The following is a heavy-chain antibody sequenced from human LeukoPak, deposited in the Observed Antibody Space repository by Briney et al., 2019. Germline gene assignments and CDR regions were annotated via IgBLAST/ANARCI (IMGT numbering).Heavy chain of an antibody. V-gene: IGHV3-23*01. CDR2: ISGSGGST. D-gene: IGHD2-2*01. CDR1: GFIFSSYA. J-gene: IGHJ4*02. CDR3: AKDCSTATCQKFFDY. Sequence: GASLRLSCAASGFIFSSYAMSWVRQAPGKGLEWVSGISGSGGSTYYVDSVKGRFTISRDNSKNTLYLQMNSLRAGDTAVYYCAKDCSTATCQKFFDYWGQGTLVTVSS.